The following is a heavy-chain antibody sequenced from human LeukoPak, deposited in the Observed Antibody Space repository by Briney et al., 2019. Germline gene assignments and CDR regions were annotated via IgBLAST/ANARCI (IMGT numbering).Heavy chain of an antibody. V-gene: IGHV3-30-3*01. D-gene: IGHD3-3*01. J-gene: IGHJ4*02. CDR1: GFTFSSYA. CDR3: ARDEWNFDY. CDR2: ISYDGSNK. Sequence: PGGSLRLSCAASGFTFSSYAMHWVRQAPSKGLEWVAVISYDGSNKYYADSVKGRFTITRDNSKNTLYLQMSSLRAEDTAVYYGARDEWNFDYCGQGTLVTVSS.